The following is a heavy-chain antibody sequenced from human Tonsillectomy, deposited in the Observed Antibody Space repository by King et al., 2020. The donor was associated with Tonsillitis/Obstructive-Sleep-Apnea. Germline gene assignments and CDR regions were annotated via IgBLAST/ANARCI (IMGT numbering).Heavy chain of an antibody. CDR3: ASVACSGTSGLGDAFYI. V-gene: IGHV3-30*04. D-gene: IGHD2-2*01. Sequence: VQLVESGGGVVQPGTSLRLSCAASGFTFSTYAMHWVRQAPGQGLEWVALISYDGSNKYYADSVKGRFTISRDNSENTLYLQMNSLRAEDTAVYYCASVACSGTSGLGDAFYIWVQGTMVTVSS. CDR2: ISYDGSNK. J-gene: IGHJ3*02. CDR1: GFTFSTYA.